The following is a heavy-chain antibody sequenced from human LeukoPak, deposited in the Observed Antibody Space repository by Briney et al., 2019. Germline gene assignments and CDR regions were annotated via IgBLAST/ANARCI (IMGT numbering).Heavy chain of an antibody. J-gene: IGHJ5*01. CDR2: VNDRGDT. D-gene: IGHD3-3*01. Sequence: SETLSLTCGVDGGSFSNYYWSWIRQSPGRGREWIGEVNDRGDTDYNPYLTSRVTISLDTSKNEFYLRLSSVAAADTSVYYCARGRLTIFGVVSTTSGRFDSWGQGTLVTVSS. CDR3: ARGRLTIFGVVSTTSGRFDS. CDR1: GGSFSNYY. V-gene: IGHV4-34*01.